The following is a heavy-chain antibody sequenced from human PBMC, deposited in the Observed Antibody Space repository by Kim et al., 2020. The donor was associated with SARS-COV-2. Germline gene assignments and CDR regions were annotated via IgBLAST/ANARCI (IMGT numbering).Heavy chain of an antibody. CDR2: ISYDGSNK. Sequence: GGSLRLSCAASGFTFSSYGMHWVRQAPGKGLEWVAVISYDGSNKYYADSVKGRFTISRDNSKNTLYLQMNSLRAEDTAVYYCAKDALGQAAAGPDYWGQG. CDR1: GFTFSSYG. J-gene: IGHJ4*02. CDR3: AKDALGQAAAGPDY. D-gene: IGHD6-13*01. V-gene: IGHV3-30*18.